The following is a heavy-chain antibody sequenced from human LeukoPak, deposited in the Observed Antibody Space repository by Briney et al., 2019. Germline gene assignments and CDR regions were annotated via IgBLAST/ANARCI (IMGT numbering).Heavy chain of an antibody. V-gene: IGHV3-30*03. CDR3: ARDDLGRSYYDFWSGYPDAFDI. J-gene: IGHJ3*02. Sequence: GGSLRLSCAPSGFTFSRHGMHWVRQAPGKGLEWVAIISNDGSRKYYAHSVEGRFTISRDNSKNTLYLQMDSLRAEDTAVYYCARDDLGRSYYDFWSGYPDAFDIWGQGTMVTVSS. D-gene: IGHD3-3*01. CDR2: ISNDGSRK. CDR1: GFTFSRHG.